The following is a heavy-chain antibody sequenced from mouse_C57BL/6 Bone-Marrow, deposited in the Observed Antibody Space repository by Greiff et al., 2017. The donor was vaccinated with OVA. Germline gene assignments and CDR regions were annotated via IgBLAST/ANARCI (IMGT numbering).Heavy chain of an antibody. D-gene: IGHD2-3*01. V-gene: IGHV14-4*01. CDR2: IDPENGDT. CDR1: GFNIKDDY. Sequence: VHVKQSGAELVRPGASVKLSCTASGFNIKDDYMHWVKQRPEQGLEWIGWIDPENGDTEYASKFQGKATITADTTSNTAYLQLSSLTSEDTAVYYCTLYDGYYLAWFAYWGQGTLVTVSA. CDR3: TLYDGYYLAWFAY. J-gene: IGHJ3*01.